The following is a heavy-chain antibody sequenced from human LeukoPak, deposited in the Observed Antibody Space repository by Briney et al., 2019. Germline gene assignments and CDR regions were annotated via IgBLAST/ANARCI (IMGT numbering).Heavy chain of an antibody. V-gene: IGHV4-39*07. CDR2: IYYNGRT. D-gene: IGHD3-10*01. CDR3: ATSHYYGSGSYYDAFDI. Sequence: SETLSLTCTVSGDSINNNNYYWGWIRQPPGKGLEWIGNIYYNGRTYYSPSLKSRGTISVDTSKNQFSLKLSSVTAADTAVYYCATSHYYGSGSYYDAFDIWGQGTMVTVSS. J-gene: IGHJ3*02. CDR1: GDSINNNNYY.